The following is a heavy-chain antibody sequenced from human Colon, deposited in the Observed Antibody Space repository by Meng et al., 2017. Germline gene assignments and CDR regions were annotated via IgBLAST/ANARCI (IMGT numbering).Heavy chain of an antibody. CDR3: AKSNALTGMS. Sequence: GQLVEAGGGLVQPGGSLRLSCAASGPTFNSDWMYWARQAPGKGLEWIGSMHFSGTTYHNPSLKSRVTISIDTSKNQFSLKLSSVTAADTAVYYCAKSNALTGMSWGQGTLVTVSS. CDR2: MHFSGTT. V-gene: IGHV4-38-2*01. D-gene: IGHD3-9*01. J-gene: IGHJ5*02. CDR1: GPTFNSDW.